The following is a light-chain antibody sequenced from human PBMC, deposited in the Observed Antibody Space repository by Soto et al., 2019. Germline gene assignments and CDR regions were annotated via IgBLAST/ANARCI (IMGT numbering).Light chain of an antibody. CDR1: QSVSSY. CDR2: DAS. J-gene: IGKJ1*01. V-gene: IGKV3-20*01. CDR3: QQYGSSPRT. Sequence: EIVLTQSPATLSSPPGERATLSCRASQSVSSYLAWYQQKPGQAPRLLIYDASNRATGIPARFSGSGSGTDFTLTISRLEPEDFAVYYCQQYGSSPRTFGQGTKVDIK.